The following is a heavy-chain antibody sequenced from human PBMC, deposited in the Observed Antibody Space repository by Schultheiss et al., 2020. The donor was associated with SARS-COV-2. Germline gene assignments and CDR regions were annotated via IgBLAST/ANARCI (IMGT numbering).Heavy chain of an antibody. CDR3: GAVVGATHFQH. V-gene: IGHV4-39*07. CDR1: GGSISSSSYY. D-gene: IGHD1-26*01. Sequence: SETLSLTCTVSGGSISSSSYYWGWIRQSPGKGLEWIGSIYHSGSTYYNPSLKSRVTISVDTSKNQFSLNLNSVSAADTAVYYCGAVVGATHFQHWGQGTLVTVSS. CDR2: IYHSGST. J-gene: IGHJ1*01.